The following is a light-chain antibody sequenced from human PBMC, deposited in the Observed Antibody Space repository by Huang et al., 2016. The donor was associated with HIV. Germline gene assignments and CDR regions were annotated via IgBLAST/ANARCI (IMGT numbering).Light chain of an antibody. CDR1: QGLHHYNGYTY. CDR3: MQVLQPPFA. J-gene: IGKJ3*01. Sequence: DIVMTQSPLSLSVTPGEAASISCRSSQGLHHYNGYTYLNWFLKKPGQSPQLMISLDSNRASGVPDRFSGSGSGTDFTLKISRVEAEDVGVYYCMQVLQPPFAFGPGTKVDIK. CDR2: LDS. V-gene: IGKV2-28*01.